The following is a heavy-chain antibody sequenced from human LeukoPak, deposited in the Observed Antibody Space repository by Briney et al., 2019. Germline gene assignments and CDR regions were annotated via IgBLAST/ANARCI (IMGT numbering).Heavy chain of an antibody. Sequence: PGGSLRLSCAASGFTFSSYSMNWVRQAPGKGLEWVSSISSSSYIYYADSVKGRFTISRDNAKNSLYLQMNSLRAEDTAVYYCARGYCSGGSCLYGMDVWGQGTTVTVSS. D-gene: IGHD2-15*01. CDR1: GFTFSSYS. CDR3: ARGYCSGGSCLYGMDV. CDR2: ISSSSYI. J-gene: IGHJ6*02. V-gene: IGHV3-21*01.